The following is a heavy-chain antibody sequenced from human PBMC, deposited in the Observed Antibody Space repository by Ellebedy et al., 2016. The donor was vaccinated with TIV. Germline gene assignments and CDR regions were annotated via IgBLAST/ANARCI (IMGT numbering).Heavy chain of an antibody. D-gene: IGHD3-10*01. CDR2: INPEETTT. J-gene: IGHJ4*02. Sequence: PGGSLRLSCAASGFTFSSYAMSWVRQAPGKGLVWVSRINPEETTTNYADSVRGRFAISRDIAKNTVYLQMNSLRVEDTAVYYCVRDLHGYNDQWGQGTLVTVSS. CDR3: VRDLHGYNDQ. V-gene: IGHV3-74*01. CDR1: GFTFSSYA.